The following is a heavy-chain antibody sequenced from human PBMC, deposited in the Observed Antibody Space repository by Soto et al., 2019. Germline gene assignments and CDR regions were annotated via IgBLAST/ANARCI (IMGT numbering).Heavy chain of an antibody. Sequence: PGESLKISCQCSGYTFSNFWIGWVRQLPGKGLEWMGIIYPGDHETRYSPSFHGKVTISADKSINTAYLQWNSLEASDTAFYFCARSTRSSPYFDYWGQGAPVTVSS. CDR1: GYTFSNFW. D-gene: IGHD6-13*01. J-gene: IGHJ4*02. CDR2: IYPGDHET. CDR3: ARSTRSSPYFDY. V-gene: IGHV5-51*01.